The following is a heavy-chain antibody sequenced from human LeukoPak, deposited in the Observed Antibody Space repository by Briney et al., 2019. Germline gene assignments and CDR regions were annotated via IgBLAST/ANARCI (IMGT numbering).Heavy chain of an antibody. J-gene: IGHJ3*02. Sequence: SETLSLTCTVYGGSLSSYYWSWIRQPPGKGLEWIGYIYYSGSTNYNPSLKSRVTISVDTSKNQFSLKLSSVTAADTAVYYCARGDYGLEYAFDIWGQGTMVTVSS. V-gene: IGHV4-59*01. D-gene: IGHD4-17*01. CDR1: GGSLSSYY. CDR2: IYYSGST. CDR3: ARGDYGLEYAFDI.